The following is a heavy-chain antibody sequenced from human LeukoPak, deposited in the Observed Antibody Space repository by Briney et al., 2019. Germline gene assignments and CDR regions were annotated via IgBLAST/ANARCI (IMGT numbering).Heavy chain of an antibody. Sequence: PGGSLRLSCAASGFTFSNYWMSWVRQAPGKGLEWVANIKRDGSEKYFVDSVKGRFTISRDNAENSLYLQMNSLRAEDTAVYYCARGDPRTGHTWGGHYHYGMDVWGQGTTVTVSS. CDR3: ARGDPRTGHTWGGHYHYGMDV. D-gene: IGHD1-1*01. V-gene: IGHV3-7*01. CDR1: GFTFSNYW. CDR2: IKRDGSEK. J-gene: IGHJ6*02.